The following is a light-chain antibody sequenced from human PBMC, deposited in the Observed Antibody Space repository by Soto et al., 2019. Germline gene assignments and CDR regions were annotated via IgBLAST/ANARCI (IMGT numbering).Light chain of an antibody. J-gene: IGKJ1*01. CDR3: QQYNDKWT. V-gene: IGKV1-5*03. CDR1: QSISSW. Sequence: DIQMTQSPSTLSASVGDRVTITCRASQSISSWLAWYQQKPGKAPNLLIYNASSLQSGVPSRFSGSGSGTEFTLTISILQPDDCGTYYCQQYNDKWTFGQGTKVDIK. CDR2: NAS.